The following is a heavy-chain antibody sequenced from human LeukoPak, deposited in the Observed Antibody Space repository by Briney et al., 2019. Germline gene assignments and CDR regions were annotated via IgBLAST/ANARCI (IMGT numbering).Heavy chain of an antibody. CDR2: IKSKTDGGTT. J-gene: IGHJ4*02. Sequence: GGSLRLSCAAPGFTFSNAWMSWVRQAPGKGLEWVGRIKSKTDGGTTDYAAPVKGRFTISRDDSKTTLYLQMSSLKTEDTAVYYCTTVDYDSSGYVSYWGQGTLVTVSS. CDR1: GFTFSNAW. CDR3: TTVDYDSSGYVSY. V-gene: IGHV3-15*01. D-gene: IGHD3-22*01.